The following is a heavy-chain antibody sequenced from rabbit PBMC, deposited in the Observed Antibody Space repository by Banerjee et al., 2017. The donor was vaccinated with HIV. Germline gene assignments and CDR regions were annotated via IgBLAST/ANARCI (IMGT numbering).Heavy chain of an antibody. Sequence: QEQLEESGGDLVKPEGSLTLTCTASGLDFNSYWMSWVRQAPGKGLEWIACINTSSGNTVYASWAKGRFTISKISSTTVTLQMTSLTAADTATYFCARDLAGVIGWNFGLWGQGTLVTVS. CDR2: INTSSGNT. CDR3: ARDLAGVIGWNFGL. CDR1: GLDFNSYW. V-gene: IGHV1S45*01. D-gene: IGHD4-1*01. J-gene: IGHJ4*01.